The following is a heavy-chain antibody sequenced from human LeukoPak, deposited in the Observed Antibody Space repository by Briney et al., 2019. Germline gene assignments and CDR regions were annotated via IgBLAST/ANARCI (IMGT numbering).Heavy chain of an antibody. CDR1: GLTFSSYW. D-gene: IGHD1-26*01. V-gene: IGHV3-74*01. J-gene: IGHJ4*02. Sequence: PGGSLRLSCAASGLTFSSYWMHWVRQAPGKGLVWVSRINSDGSSTSYADSVKGRFTISRDNAKNTLYLQMNSLRAEDTAVYYCARDEGGRYQYYLDYWGQGTLVTVSS. CDR3: ARDEGGRYQYYLDY. CDR2: INSDGSST.